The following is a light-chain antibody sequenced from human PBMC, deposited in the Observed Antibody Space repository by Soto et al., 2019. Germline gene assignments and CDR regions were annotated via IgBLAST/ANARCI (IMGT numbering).Light chain of an antibody. CDR1: SSNIGAGYD. Sequence: QPVLTQPPSVSGAPGQRVTISCTGSSSNIGAGYDVHWYQHLPGTAPKLLIYGNSNRPSGVPDRLSGSKSGTSASLAITGRQAEDEADYYCQSYDSSLSGSVFGGGTKLTVL. J-gene: IGLJ2*01. CDR2: GNS. V-gene: IGLV1-40*01. CDR3: QSYDSSLSGSV.